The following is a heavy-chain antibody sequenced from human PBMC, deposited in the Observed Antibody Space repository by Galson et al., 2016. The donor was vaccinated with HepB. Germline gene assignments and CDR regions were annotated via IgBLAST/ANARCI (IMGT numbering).Heavy chain of an antibody. V-gene: IGHV1-24*01. CDR3: VADVFYVHEYSDYSFKGFDF. Sequence: SVKVSCKVSGFSLTELSIHWVRQAPEIGLEWLGGYDPPGASRVYAQKFQGRVSMTEGTSSDMAYMELSRLTSDDTAVYYCVADVFYVHEYSDYSFKGFDFWGQGALVTVSS. D-gene: IGHD5-12*01. J-gene: IGHJ4*02. CDR1: GFSLTELS. CDR2: YDPPGASR.